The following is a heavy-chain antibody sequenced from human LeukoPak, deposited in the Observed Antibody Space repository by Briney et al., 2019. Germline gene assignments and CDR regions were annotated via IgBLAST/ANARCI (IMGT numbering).Heavy chain of an antibody. CDR2: ISGSGGST. D-gene: IGHD2-2*01. Sequence: PGGSLRLSCAASGFTFSDFYMSWVRQAPGKGLEWVSAISGSGGSTYYADSVKGRFTISRDNSKNTLYLQMNSLRAEDTAVYYCAKDPTKGYCSSTSCPSGYWGQGTLVTVSS. CDR1: GFTFSDFY. J-gene: IGHJ4*02. V-gene: IGHV3-23*01. CDR3: AKDPTKGYCSSTSCPSGY.